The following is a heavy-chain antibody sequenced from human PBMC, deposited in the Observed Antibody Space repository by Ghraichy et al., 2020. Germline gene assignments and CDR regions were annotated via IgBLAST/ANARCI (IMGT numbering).Heavy chain of an antibody. J-gene: IGHJ6*02. D-gene: IGHD6-13*01. Sequence: SETLSLTCAVYGGSFSGYYWSWIRQPPGKGLEWIGEINHSGSTNYNPSLKSRVTISVDTSKNQFSLKLSSVTAADTAVYYCARVLQQLVFYYYYGMDVWGQGTTVTVSS. CDR2: INHSGST. CDR3: ARVLQQLVFYYYYGMDV. CDR1: GGSFSGYY. V-gene: IGHV4-34*01.